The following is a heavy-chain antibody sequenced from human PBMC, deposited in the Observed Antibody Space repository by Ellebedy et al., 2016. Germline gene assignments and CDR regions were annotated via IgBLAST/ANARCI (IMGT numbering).Heavy chain of an antibody. Sequence: ASVTVSCXASGYTFTGYYMHWVRQAPGQGLEWMGWINPNSGGTNYAQKFQGRVTMTRDTSISTAYMELSRLRSDDTAVYYCARAITMVRGVIHLDLYFDYWGQGTLVTVSS. J-gene: IGHJ4*02. V-gene: IGHV1-2*02. D-gene: IGHD3-10*01. CDR2: INPNSGGT. CDR1: GYTFTGYY. CDR3: ARAITMVRGVIHLDLYFDY.